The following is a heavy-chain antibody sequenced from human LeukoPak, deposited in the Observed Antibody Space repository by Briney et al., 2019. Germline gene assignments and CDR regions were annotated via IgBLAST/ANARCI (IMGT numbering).Heavy chain of an antibody. Sequence: SETLSLTCAVCGGSFSGYYWSWIRQPPGKGLEWIGEINHSGSTNYNPSLKSRVTISVDTSKNQFSLKLSSVTAADTAVYYCARGTDWNDVGYWGQGTLVTVSS. CDR2: INHSGST. D-gene: IGHD1-1*01. CDR1: GGSFSGYY. CDR3: ARGTDWNDVGY. V-gene: IGHV4-34*01. J-gene: IGHJ4*02.